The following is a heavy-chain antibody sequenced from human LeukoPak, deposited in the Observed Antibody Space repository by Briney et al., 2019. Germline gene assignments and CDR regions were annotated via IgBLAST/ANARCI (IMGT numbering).Heavy chain of an antibody. V-gene: IGHV3-23*01. CDR1: GFTFSSYA. D-gene: IGHD5-12*01. CDR2: ISGSGGST. CDR3: ARNSGYDWGDY. Sequence: GRSLRLSCAASGFTFSSYAMSWVRQAPGKGLEWVSAISGSGGSTYYADSVKGRFTISRDNSKNTLYLQMNSLRAEDTAVYYCARNSGYDWGDYWGQGTLVTVSS. J-gene: IGHJ4*02.